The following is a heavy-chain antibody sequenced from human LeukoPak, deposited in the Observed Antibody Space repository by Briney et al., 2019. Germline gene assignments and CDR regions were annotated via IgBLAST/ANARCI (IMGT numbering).Heavy chain of an antibody. CDR1: GYTFTDYG. Sequence: GASVKVSCKASGYTFTDYGISWVRQAPGQGLEWMGWISGYNGNTNYAQKFQGRITMTTDTSTSTGYMELRSLRSDDTAVYYCARDLSPTDSSGWYTEFDYWGQGTLVTVSS. CDR3: ARDLSPTDSSGWYTEFDY. D-gene: IGHD6-19*01. V-gene: IGHV1-18*01. CDR2: ISGYNGNT. J-gene: IGHJ4*02.